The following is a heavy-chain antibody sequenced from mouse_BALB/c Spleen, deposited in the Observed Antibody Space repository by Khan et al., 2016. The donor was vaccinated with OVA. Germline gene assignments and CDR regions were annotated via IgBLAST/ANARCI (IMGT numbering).Heavy chain of an antibody. CDR3: VHPSYGPRNFDV. J-gene: IGHJ1*01. V-gene: IGHV14-3*02. Sequence: VRLQQSGAELVKPGASVKLSCTASGFNIKDTYVHWVKERPEQGLEWIGRIAPANGNTDYDPKFQGKATITADTSSNTSYLQLSSLTSEDSAVYYGVHPSYGPRNFDVWGAGTTVTVSS. D-gene: IGHD1-1*02. CDR1: GFNIKDTY. CDR2: IAPANGNT.